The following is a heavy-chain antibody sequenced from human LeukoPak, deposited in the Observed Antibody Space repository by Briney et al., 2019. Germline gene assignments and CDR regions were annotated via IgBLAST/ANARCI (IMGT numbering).Heavy chain of an antibody. V-gene: IGHV3-64*01. D-gene: IGHD3-3*01. CDR3: ARGVGYYDFWSGYHDY. Sequence: GGSLRLSCAASGFTFSSYAMHWVRQAPGKGLEYVSAVSSNGSSTYYANSVKGRFTISRDNSKNTLYLQMGSLRAEDMAVYYCARGVGYYDFWSGYHDYWGQGTLVTVSS. J-gene: IGHJ4*02. CDR1: GFTFSSYA. CDR2: VSSNGSST.